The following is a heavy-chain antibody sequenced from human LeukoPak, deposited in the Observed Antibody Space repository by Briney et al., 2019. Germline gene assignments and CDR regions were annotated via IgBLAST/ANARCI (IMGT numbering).Heavy chain of an antibody. Sequence: GGSLRLSCAASGFTFSSYSMNWVRQAPGKGLEWVSYISSSTIYYADSVKGRFTISRDNAKNSLYLQMNSLRAEDTAVYYCARGGITIFGVVICPYDYWGQGTLVTVSS. V-gene: IGHV3-48*01. CDR1: GFTFSSYS. CDR2: ISSSTI. J-gene: IGHJ4*02. CDR3: ARGGITIFGVVICPYDY. D-gene: IGHD3-3*01.